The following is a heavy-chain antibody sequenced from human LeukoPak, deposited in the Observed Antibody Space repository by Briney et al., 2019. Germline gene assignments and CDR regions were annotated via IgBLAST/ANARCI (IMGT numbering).Heavy chain of an antibody. CDR1: GGSISRNIYY. J-gene: IGHJ3*02. CDR3: ARRPPALGAFDI. CDR2: IYYSDSGKM. V-gene: IGHV4-39*01. Sequence: SETLSLTCTVSGGSISRNIYYWGWIRQPPGEGLQWIGSIYYSDSGKMYYNPSLKNRVTISADTSKNQFSLKVSSVTAADTAVYYCARRPPALGAFDIWGQGTTVSVSS.